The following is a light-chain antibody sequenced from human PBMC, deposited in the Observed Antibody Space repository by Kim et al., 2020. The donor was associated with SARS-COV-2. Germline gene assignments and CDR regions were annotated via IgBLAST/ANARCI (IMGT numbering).Light chain of an antibody. CDR2: GAS. J-gene: IGKJ1*01. CDR1: QSVSSSY. Sequence: PGERATLSCRASQSVSSSYLAWYQQKPGQAPRLLIYGASSRATGIPDRFSGSGSGTDFTLTISRLEPEDFAVYYCQQYGSSPPDTFGQGTKVEIK. CDR3: QQYGSSPPDT. V-gene: IGKV3-20*01.